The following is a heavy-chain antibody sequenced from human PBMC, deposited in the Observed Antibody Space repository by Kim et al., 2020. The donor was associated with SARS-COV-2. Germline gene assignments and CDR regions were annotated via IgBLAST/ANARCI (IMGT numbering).Heavy chain of an antibody. V-gene: IGHV4-4*02. D-gene: IGHD1-26*01. CDR3: ARASWGSGSYYDY. J-gene: IGHJ4*02. CDR1: GGSISSSNW. CDR2: IYHSGST. Sequence: SETLSLTCAVSGGSISSSNWWSWVRQPPGKGLEWIGEIYHSGSTNYNPSLKSRVTISVDKSKNQFSLKLSSVTAADTAVYYCARASWGSGSYYDYWGQGTLVTVSS.